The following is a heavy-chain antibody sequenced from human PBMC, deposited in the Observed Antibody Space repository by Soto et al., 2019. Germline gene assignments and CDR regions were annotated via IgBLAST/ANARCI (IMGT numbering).Heavy chain of an antibody. D-gene: IGHD3-16*01. CDR1: GYTFTRYS. J-gene: IGHJ6*02. CDR3: AMVDVYVTPSPQDV. Sequence: QVQLVQSGAEVKNPGASVKVSCKASGYTFTRYSIGWARQAPGQGLGGMGWINTYNGNTNYAQNVQGRVTLTTDTSTSTAYMELRSLRSNDTAIYYCAMVDVYVTPSPQDVWGQGTTVIVSS. V-gene: IGHV1-18*01. CDR2: INTYNGNT.